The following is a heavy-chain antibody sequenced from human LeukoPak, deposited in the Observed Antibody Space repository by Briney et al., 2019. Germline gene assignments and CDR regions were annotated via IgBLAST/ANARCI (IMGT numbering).Heavy chain of an antibody. V-gene: IGHV4-39*01. CDR1: GGSITSSSYY. CDR2: IYYSGST. CDR3: ARYTSSLGFDP. D-gene: IGHD1-26*01. Sequence: SETLSLTCTVSGGSITSSSYYWGWIRQPPGKGLEWMGSIYYSGSTDYNPSLKSRVTISADSSNQFSLKVRSVTAADTAVYYCARYTSSLGFDPWGQGTLVTVSS. J-gene: IGHJ5*02.